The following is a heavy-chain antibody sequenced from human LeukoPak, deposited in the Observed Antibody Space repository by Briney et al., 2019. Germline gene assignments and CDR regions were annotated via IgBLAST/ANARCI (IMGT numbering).Heavy chain of an antibody. J-gene: IGHJ4*02. CDR1: GYTFTCYY. Sequence: ASVKVSCKASGYTFTCYYMHWVRQAPGQGLEWMGWINPNSGGTNYAQKFQGRVTMTRDTSISTAYMELSRLRSDDTAVYYCARDRLHYYDSSGYYDWGQGTLVTVSS. CDR2: INPNSGGT. V-gene: IGHV1-2*02. CDR3: ARDRLHYYDSSGYYD. D-gene: IGHD3-22*01.